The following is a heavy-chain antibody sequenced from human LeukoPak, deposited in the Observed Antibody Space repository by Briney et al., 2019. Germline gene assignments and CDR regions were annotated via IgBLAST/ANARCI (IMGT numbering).Heavy chain of an antibody. CDR3: AREPRKGTAMVDY. D-gene: IGHD5-18*01. J-gene: IGHJ4*02. CDR2: INHSGST. CDR1: GFTFSSYA. Sequence: PGGSLRLSCAASGFTFSSYAMSWIRQPPGKGLEWIGEINHSGSTNYNPSLKSRVTISVDTSKNQFSLKLSSVTAADTAVYYCAREPRKGTAMVDYWGQGTLVTVSS. V-gene: IGHV4-34*01.